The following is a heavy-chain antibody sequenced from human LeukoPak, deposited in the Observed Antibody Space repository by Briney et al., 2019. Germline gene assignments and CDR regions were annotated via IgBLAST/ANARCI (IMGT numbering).Heavy chain of an antibody. CDR2: ISGSGGST. Sequence: GGSLRLSCAASGFTFSSYAMSWVRQAPGKGLEWVSAISGSGGSTYYADSVKGRFTISRDNSKNSLYLQMNSLRAEDTALYYCAKTHDYGGNGGFDYWGQGTLVTVSS. V-gene: IGHV3-23*01. J-gene: IGHJ4*02. D-gene: IGHD4-23*01. CDR1: GFTFSSYA. CDR3: AKTHDYGGNGGFDY.